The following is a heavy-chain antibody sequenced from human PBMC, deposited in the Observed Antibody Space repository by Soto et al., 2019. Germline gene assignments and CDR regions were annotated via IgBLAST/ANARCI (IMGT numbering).Heavy chain of an antibody. D-gene: IGHD6-6*01. J-gene: IGHJ4*02. CDR3: AKGRSSPTFDY. Sequence: GSLRLSCAASGFTFSSYAMSWVRQAPGKGLEWVSVISGSDDSTYYADSVKGRFTISRDNSKNTLYLQMNSLRAEDTAVYYWAKGRSSPTFDYGGQGPRVTVP. CDR1: GFTFSSYA. V-gene: IGHV3-23*01. CDR2: ISGSDDST.